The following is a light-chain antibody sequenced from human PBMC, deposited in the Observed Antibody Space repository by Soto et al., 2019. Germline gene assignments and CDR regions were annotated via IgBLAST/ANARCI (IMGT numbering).Light chain of an antibody. CDR3: QQYGSSPRT. CDR1: QSVSSGY. Sequence: EIVLTQSPGTLSLSPGERATLSCRASQSVSSGYLAWYQKKPGQAPRLLIYDASNRATGIPARFSGSGSGTDFTLTISSLEPGDLAVYYCQQYGSSPRTFGQGTKVDIK. J-gene: IGKJ1*01. CDR2: DAS. V-gene: IGKV3-20*01.